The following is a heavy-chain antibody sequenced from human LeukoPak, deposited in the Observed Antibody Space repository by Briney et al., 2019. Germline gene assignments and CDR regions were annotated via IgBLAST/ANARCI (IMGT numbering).Heavy chain of an antibody. J-gene: IGHJ3*02. CDR1: GGSISDYY. CDR2: IYYSGST. Sequence: SETLSLTCTISGGSISDYYWSWIRQPPGKGLEWIGYIYYSGSTNYNPSLKSRVTISVDTSKNQFSLKLSSVTAADTAVYYCARGNMNHDAFDIWGQGTMVTVSS. V-gene: IGHV4-59*08. D-gene: IGHD1-14*01. CDR3: ARGNMNHDAFDI.